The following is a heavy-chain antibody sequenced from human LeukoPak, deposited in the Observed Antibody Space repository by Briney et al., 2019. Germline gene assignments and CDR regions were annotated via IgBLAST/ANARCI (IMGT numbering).Heavy chain of an antibody. D-gene: IGHD4-11*01. CDR2: IYYSGST. CDR3: ARGRGAVTHHYYYYGMDV. V-gene: IGHV4-59*12. J-gene: IGHJ6*02. Sequence: SETLSLTCTVSGGSISSSYWSWIRQPPGKGLEWIGYIYYSGSTNYNSSLKSRVTISVDTSKNQFSLKLSSVTAADTAVYYCARGRGAVTHHYYYYGMDVWGQGTTVTVSS. CDR1: GGSISSSY.